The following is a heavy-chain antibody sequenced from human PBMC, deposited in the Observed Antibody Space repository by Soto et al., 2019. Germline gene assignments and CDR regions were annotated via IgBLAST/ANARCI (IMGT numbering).Heavy chain of an antibody. V-gene: IGHV1-69*01. Sequence: QVQLVQSGAEVKKPGSSVKVSCKASGGTFSSYAISWLRQAPGQGLEWMGGIIPIFGTANYAQKFQGRVTITADESTSTAYMELSSLRSEDTAVYYCAREGRYYGSGSYPFDYWGQGTLVTVSS. D-gene: IGHD3-10*01. CDR2: IIPIFGTA. CDR3: AREGRYYGSGSYPFDY. CDR1: GGTFSSYA. J-gene: IGHJ4*02.